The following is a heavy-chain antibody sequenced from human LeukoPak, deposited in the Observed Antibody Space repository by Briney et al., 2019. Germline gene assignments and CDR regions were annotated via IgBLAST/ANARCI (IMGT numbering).Heavy chain of an antibody. Sequence: SETLSLTCAVYGGSFSGYYWSWIRQPPGKGLEWIGEVNHRGDTIYNPSLKRRVIMSVDTSKNQFFLHLNSMTATDTAVYYCAREGVTGDAFDIWGQGTMVTVSS. D-gene: IGHD3-10*01. CDR1: GGSFSGYY. CDR3: AREGVTGDAFDI. J-gene: IGHJ3*02. V-gene: IGHV4-34*01. CDR2: VNHRGDT.